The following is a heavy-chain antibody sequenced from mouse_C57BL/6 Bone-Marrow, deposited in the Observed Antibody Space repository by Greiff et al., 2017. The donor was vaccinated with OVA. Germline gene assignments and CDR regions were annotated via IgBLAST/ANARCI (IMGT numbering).Heavy chain of an antibody. CDR2: INPYNGGT. J-gene: IGHJ1*03. D-gene: IGHD1-1*01. CDR3: ARGGFYGSSPYWYFDV. CDR1: GCTFTDYY. V-gene: IGHV1-19*01. Sequence: VQLQQSGPVLVKPGASVKMSCKASGCTFTDYYMNWVKQSHGKSLEWIGVINPYNGGTSYNQKFKGKATLTVDKSSSTAYMELNSLTSEDSAVYYCARGGFYGSSPYWYFDVWGTGTTVTVSS.